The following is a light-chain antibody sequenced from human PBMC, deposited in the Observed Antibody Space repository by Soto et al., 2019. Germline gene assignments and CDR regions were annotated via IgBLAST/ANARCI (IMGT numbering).Light chain of an antibody. J-gene: IGKJ2*01. CDR3: QQYQSYSYT. Sequence: DIQMTQSPSTLPASVGDRVTITCRASQSIRSWLAWYQQKPGKAPKLLIHKASTLESGVPSRFSGSGSGTEFTLTISSLQSEDFATYYCQQYQSYSYTFGQGTKLDIK. CDR2: KAS. CDR1: QSIRSW. V-gene: IGKV1-5*03.